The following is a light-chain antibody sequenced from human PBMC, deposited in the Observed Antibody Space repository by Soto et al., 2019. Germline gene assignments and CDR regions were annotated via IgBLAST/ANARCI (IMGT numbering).Light chain of an antibody. J-gene: IGKJ1*01. V-gene: IGKV1-39*01. Sequence: DIQMTQSPSSLSASVGDRVTITCRASQTLKSYLNWYQHKPGKAPNLLIHDATTLHTGVPSRFSGSGSGTDFTLTISSLQPDDFATYYCQQSFVTPRTFGQGTKVDIK. CDR2: DAT. CDR3: QQSFVTPRT. CDR1: QTLKSY.